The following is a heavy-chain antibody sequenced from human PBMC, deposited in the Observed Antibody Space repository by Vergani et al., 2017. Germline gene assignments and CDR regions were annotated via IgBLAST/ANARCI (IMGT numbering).Heavy chain of an antibody. CDR3: TTDPRYCGDGSCYWLRDHHYYGMDV. CDR1: GFSFRNAW. CDR2: IKSTFDRGTT. D-gene: IGHD2-21*01. V-gene: IGHV3-15*07. J-gene: IGHJ6*02. Sequence: EVQLLESGGGIVKPGGSLRLSCVASGFSFRNAWMNWVRRTPGKGLEWVGRIKSTFDRGTTDYAAAVKGRFTISRDDSKNRLFLQMNGLKTEDIGVYYCTTDPRYCGDGSCYWLRDHHYYGMDVWGQGTTVTVSS.